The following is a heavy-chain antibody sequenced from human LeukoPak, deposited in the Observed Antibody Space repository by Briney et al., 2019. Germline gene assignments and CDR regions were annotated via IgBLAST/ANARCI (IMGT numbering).Heavy chain of an antibody. CDR3: ARDGNPIVVVVAATLGGWFDP. J-gene: IGHJ5*02. CDR2: ISSSSSYI. D-gene: IGHD2-15*01. CDR1: GFTFSSYS. V-gene: IGHV3-21*01. Sequence: GGSLRLSCAASGFTFSSYSMNWVHQAPGKGLEWVSSISSSSSYIYYADSVKGRFTISRDNAKNSLYLQMNSLRAEDTAVYYCARDGNPIVVVVAATLGGWFDPWGQGTLVTVSS.